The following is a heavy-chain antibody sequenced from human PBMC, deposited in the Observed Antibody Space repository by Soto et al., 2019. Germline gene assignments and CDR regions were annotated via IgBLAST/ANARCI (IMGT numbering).Heavy chain of an antibody. CDR3: AKASPERLSGSYPFDY. CDR2: ISGSGGST. D-gene: IGHD1-26*01. CDR1: GFTFSSYA. V-gene: IGHV3-23*01. Sequence: GGSLRLSCAASGFTFSSYAMSWVRQAPGKGLEWVSAISGSGGSTYYADSVKGRFTISRDNSKNTLYLQMNSLRAEDTAVYYCAKASPERLSGSYPFDYWGQGTLVTVSS. J-gene: IGHJ4*02.